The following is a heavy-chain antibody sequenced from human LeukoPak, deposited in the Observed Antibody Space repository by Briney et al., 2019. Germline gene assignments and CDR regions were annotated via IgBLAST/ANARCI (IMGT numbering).Heavy chain of an antibody. V-gene: IGHV3-21*01. CDR3: ARDITDDYGDLFDY. D-gene: IGHD4-17*01. CDR2: ISSSSSYI. CDR1: GFTFSSYS. J-gene: IGHJ4*02. Sequence: PGGSLRLSCAASGFTFSSYSMNWVRQAPGKGLEWVSSISSSSSYIYYADSVKGRFTIPRDNAKNSLYLQMNSLRAEDAAVYYCARDITDDYGDLFDYWGQGTLVTVSS.